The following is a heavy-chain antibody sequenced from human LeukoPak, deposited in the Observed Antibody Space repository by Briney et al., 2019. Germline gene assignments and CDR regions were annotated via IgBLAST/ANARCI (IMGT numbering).Heavy chain of an antibody. V-gene: IGHV1-69*05. CDR1: GGTFSSYA. D-gene: IGHD6-13*01. CDR3: ARGRAAAGYYYYYYMDV. CDR2: IIPIFGTA. J-gene: IGHJ6*03. Sequence: GASVKVSCKASGGTFSSYAISWVRQAPGQGLEWMGGIIPIFGTANYAQKFQGRVTITTDESTSTAYMELSCLRSEDTAVYYCARGRAAAGYYYYYYMDVWGKGTTVTVSS.